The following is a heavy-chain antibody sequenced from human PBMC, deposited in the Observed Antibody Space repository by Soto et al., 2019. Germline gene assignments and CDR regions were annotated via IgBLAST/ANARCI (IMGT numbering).Heavy chain of an antibody. J-gene: IGHJ5*02. CDR2: IYSGGST. Sequence: EVQLVETGGGLIQPGGSLRLSCAASGFTVSSNYMSWVRQAPGKGLEWVSVIYSGGSTYYADSVKGRFTISRDNSKNTLYLQMNSLTAEDTAVYYCARTSSSSWYWFDPWGQGTLVTVSS. D-gene: IGHD6-13*01. CDR3: ARTSSSSWYWFDP. V-gene: IGHV3-53*02. CDR1: GFTVSSNY.